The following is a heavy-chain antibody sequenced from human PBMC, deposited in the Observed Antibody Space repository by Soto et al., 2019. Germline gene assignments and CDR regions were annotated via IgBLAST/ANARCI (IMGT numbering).Heavy chain of an antibody. J-gene: IGHJ5*02. Sequence: QVQLVESGGGVVQPGRSLRLSCAASGFTFSSYAMHWVRQAPGKGLEWVAVISYDGSNKYYADSVKGRFTISRDNSKNTLYLQMNSLRAEDTAVYYCARGPNRWKQLVLGWFDPWGQGTLVTVSS. D-gene: IGHD6-13*01. CDR3: ARGPNRWKQLVLGWFDP. CDR1: GFTFSSYA. V-gene: IGHV3-30-3*01. CDR2: ISYDGSNK.